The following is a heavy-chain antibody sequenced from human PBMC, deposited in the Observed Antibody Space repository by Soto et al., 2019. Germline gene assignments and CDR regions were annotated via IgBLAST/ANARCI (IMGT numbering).Heavy chain of an antibody. J-gene: IGHJ4*02. V-gene: IGHV4-61*01. CDR3: ARGSDYMYFDH. CDR2: IYYSGST. CDR1: GGSVSSGSYY. D-gene: IGHD4-17*01. Sequence: SETLSLTCTVSGGSVSSGSYYWSWIRQPPGKGLEWIGYIYYSGSTNYNPSLKSRVTISVDTSKNQFSLKLNSVTAADTAVYYCARGSDYMYFDHWGQGTLVTVSS.